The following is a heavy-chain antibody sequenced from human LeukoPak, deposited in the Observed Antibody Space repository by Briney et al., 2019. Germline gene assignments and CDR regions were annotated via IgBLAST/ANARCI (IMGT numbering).Heavy chain of an antibody. Sequence: ASVKVSCKASGYTFTSYGISWVRQAPGQGLEWMGWISAYNGNTNYAQKLQGRVTMTTDTSTSTAYMELRSLRSDDTAVYYCARSFVVAPAAISWDYYYYYYGMDVWGQGTTVTASS. CDR1: GYTFTSYG. CDR2: ISAYNGNT. CDR3: ARSFVVAPAAISWDYYYYYYGMDV. D-gene: IGHD2-2*02. V-gene: IGHV1-18*01. J-gene: IGHJ6*02.